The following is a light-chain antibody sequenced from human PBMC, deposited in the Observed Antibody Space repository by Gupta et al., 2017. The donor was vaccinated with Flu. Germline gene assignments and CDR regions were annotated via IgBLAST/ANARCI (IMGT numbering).Light chain of an antibody. J-gene: IGLJ3*02. CDR2: EVS. Sequence: QSALTQPASVSGSPGQSITLSCTGTSSDVGGYNYVSWYQQHPGKAPKLMIYEVSYRPSGVSNRFSGSKSGNTASLTISGLQAEDEADYYCSSHTSSSTWVFGGGTKLTVL. CDR3: SSHTSSSTWV. CDR1: SSDVGGYNY. V-gene: IGLV2-14*01.